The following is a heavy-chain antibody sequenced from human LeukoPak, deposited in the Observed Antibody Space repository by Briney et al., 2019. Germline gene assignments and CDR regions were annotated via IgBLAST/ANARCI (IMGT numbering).Heavy chain of an antibody. Sequence: GGALRLSCAASGFTFSSYGMDWVGQAPGKGVEGVAVICYDGSNKYYADSVKGRVTISRDNSKNTLYLQMNSLRAEATPVYYFARGDNNGDSWGQGELVTVSS. D-gene: IGHD2-8*01. CDR1: GFTFSSYG. J-gene: IGHJ4*02. CDR3: ARGDNNGDS. V-gene: IGHV3-33*01. CDR2: ICYDGSNK.